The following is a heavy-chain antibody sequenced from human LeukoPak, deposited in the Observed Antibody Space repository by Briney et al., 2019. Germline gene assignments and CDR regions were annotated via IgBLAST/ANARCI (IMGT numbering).Heavy chain of an antibody. V-gene: IGHV3-23*01. CDR1: GFTVSSNY. D-gene: IGHD1-26*01. CDR3: AKDRSSSGSRWDAPRHPDDY. J-gene: IGHJ4*02. CDR2: ISGSGGST. Sequence: QTGGSLRLSCEASGFTVSSNYMSWVRQAPGKGLEWVSAISGSGGSTYYADSVKGRFTISRDNSKNTLYLQMNSLRAEDTAVYYCAKDRSSSGSRWDAPRHPDDYWGQGTLVTVSS.